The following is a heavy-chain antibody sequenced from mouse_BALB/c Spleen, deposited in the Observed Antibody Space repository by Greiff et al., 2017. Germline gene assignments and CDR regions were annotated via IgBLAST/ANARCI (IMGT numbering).Heavy chain of an antibody. CDR2: IDPENGDT. CDR3: NARSSDPYYYAMDY. Sequence: EVQLQQSGAELVRSGASVKLSCTASGFNIKDYYMHWVKQRPEQGLEWIGWIDPENGDTEYAPKFQGKATMTADTSSNTAYLQLSSLTSEDTAVYYCNARSSDPYYYAMDYWGQGTSVTVSS. V-gene: IGHV14-4*02. CDR1: GFNIKDYY. D-gene: IGHD1-1*01. J-gene: IGHJ4*01.